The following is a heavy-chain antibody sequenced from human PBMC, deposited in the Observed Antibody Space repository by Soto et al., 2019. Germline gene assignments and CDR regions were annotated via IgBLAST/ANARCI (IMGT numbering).Heavy chain of an antibody. J-gene: IGHJ5*02. Sequence: ASVKVSCKASGYTFTSYYMHWVRQAPGQGLEWMGIINPSGGSTSYAQKFQGRVTMTRDTSTSTVYMELSSLRSEDTAVYYCARGVVVTAIGVVWFEPWGQGTLVTVSS. CDR3: ARGVVVTAIGVVWFEP. CDR2: INPSGGST. V-gene: IGHV1-46*01. CDR1: GYTFTSYY. D-gene: IGHD2-21*02.